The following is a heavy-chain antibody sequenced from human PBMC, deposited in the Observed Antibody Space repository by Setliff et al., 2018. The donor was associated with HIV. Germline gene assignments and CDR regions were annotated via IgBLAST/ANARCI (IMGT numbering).Heavy chain of an antibody. Sequence: ASVKVSCKPSGYTFTTYGLSWVRQAPGQGLEWMGWISPYNGHTNYAQNFQGRVTMTTDTSTSRAYMELRSLRSDDTAAYFCARLGSGWSDSYYYAMDVWGQGTTVTVS. D-gene: IGHD6-19*01. CDR1: GYTFTTYG. CDR3: ARLGSGWSDSYYYAMDV. J-gene: IGHJ6*02. V-gene: IGHV1-18*01. CDR2: ISPYNGHT.